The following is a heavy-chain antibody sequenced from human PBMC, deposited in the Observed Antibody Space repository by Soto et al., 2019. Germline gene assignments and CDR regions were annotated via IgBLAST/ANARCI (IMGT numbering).Heavy chain of an antibody. CDR2: ITGSGGAM. Sequence: PGGSLRLSCTASGFDFSGSEMNWFRQAPGKGLEWVAYITGSGGAMFHADSLKGRFSISRDNAKNSLFLEMNNLTADDAGVYYCAKVAPFIPGSPFWGQGTLVTVSS. D-gene: IGHD2-21*01. V-gene: IGHV3-48*03. CDR3: AKVAPFIPGSPF. CDR1: GFDFSGSE. J-gene: IGHJ4*02.